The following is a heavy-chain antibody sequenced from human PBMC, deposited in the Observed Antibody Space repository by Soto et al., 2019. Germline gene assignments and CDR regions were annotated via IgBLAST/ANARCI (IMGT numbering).Heavy chain of an antibody. J-gene: IGHJ3*02. CDR2: IIPIFGTA. D-gene: IGHD3-22*01. Sequence: SVKVSCNASGGTFSSYAISWVRQAPGQGLEWMGGIIPIFGTANYAQKFQGRVTITADKSTSTAYMELSSLRSEDTAVYYCARAYYYDSSGYYQAPFDIWGQGTMVTVSS. CDR3: ARAYYYDSSGYYQAPFDI. V-gene: IGHV1-69*06. CDR1: GGTFSSYA.